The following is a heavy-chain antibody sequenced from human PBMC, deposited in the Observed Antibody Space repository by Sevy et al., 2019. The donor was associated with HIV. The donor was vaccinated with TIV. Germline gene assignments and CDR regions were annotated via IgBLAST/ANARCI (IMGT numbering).Heavy chain of an antibody. Sequence: GGCLRLSCVASGFTFSDSWMICVRQAPGKGLERIAFINEDGSRVGYEDSVRGRFAISRVNIKNSLYLQMNTLGADDTALYFCAGDCAYSAVDYWGQGTLVPVSS. CDR1: GFTFSDSW. V-gene: IGHV3-7*01. CDR3: AGDCAYSAVDY. J-gene: IGHJ4*02. D-gene: IGHD5-18*01. CDR2: INEDGSRV.